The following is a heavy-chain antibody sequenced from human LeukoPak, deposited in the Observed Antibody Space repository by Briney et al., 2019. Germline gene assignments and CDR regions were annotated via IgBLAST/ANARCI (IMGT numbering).Heavy chain of an antibody. Sequence: GGSLRLSCAASGLTFRNYGMHWVRQAPGKGLEWVAVIWYDGSNKYYADSVKGRFTISRDNSKNTLYLQMNSLRAEDTAVYYCARGGNSANWFDPWGQGTLVTVSS. D-gene: IGHD4-23*01. CDR3: ARGGNSANWFDP. J-gene: IGHJ5*02. CDR1: GLTFRNYG. V-gene: IGHV3-33*01. CDR2: IWYDGSNK.